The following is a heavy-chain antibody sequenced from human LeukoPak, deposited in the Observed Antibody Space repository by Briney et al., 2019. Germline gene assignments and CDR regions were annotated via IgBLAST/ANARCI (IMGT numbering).Heavy chain of an antibody. D-gene: IGHD2-2*01. J-gene: IGHJ4*02. Sequence: GGSLRLSCAASGFTFSSYGMHWVRQAPGKGLEWVAVISYDGSNKYYADSVKGRFTISRDNSKNTLYLQMNSLRAEDTAVYYCATWGVVVPPATDCWGQGTLVTVSS. CDR3: ATWGVVVPPATDC. V-gene: IGHV3-30*03. CDR2: ISYDGSNK. CDR1: GFTFSSYG.